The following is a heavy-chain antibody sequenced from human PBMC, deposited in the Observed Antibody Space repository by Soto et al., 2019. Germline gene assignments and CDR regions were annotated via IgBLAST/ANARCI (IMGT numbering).Heavy chain of an antibody. D-gene: IGHD3-22*01. CDR3: ARVPGYYDSSGYYTRGAPDY. CDR1: GYTFTSYG. Sequence: QVQLVQSGAEVKKPGASVKVSCKASGYTFTSYGISWVRQAPGQGLEWMGWISAYNGNTNYAQKLQGRVTMTTDTSTSTAYMELRSLRADDTAVYYCARVPGYYDSSGYYTRGAPDYWGQGTLVTVSS. J-gene: IGHJ4*02. V-gene: IGHV1-18*01. CDR2: ISAYNGNT.